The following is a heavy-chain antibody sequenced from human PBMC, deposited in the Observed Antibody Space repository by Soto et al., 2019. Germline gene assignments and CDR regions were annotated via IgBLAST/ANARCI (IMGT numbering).Heavy chain of an antibody. J-gene: IGHJ6*02. CDR3: ASSLGTARGGSYYYYGMDV. CDR1: GYSISSGYY. V-gene: IGHV4-38-2*01. Sequence: PSETLSLTCAVSGYSISSGYYWGWIRQPPGKGLEWIGSIYHSGSTYYNPSLKSRVTISVDTSKNQFSLKLSSVTAADTAVYYCASSLGTARGGSYYYYGMDVWGQGTTVTVSS. CDR2: IYHSGST. D-gene: IGHD6-6*01.